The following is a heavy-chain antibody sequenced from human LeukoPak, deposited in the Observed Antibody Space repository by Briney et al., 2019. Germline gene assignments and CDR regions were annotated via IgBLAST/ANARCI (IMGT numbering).Heavy chain of an antibody. J-gene: IGHJ4*02. D-gene: IGHD3-3*01. CDR3: AREAHFGVVTGDY. Sequence: PSETLSLTCTVSGGSISSGSYYWSWIRQPAGKGLEWIGRIYTSGSTNYNPSLKSRVTISVDTSKNQFSLKLSSVTAADTAVYYCAREAHFGVVTGDYWGQGTLVTVSS. CDR1: GGSISSGSYY. CDR2: IYTSGST. V-gene: IGHV4-61*02.